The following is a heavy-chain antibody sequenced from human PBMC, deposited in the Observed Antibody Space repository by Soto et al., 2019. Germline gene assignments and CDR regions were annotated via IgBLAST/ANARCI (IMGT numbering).Heavy chain of an antibody. D-gene: IGHD1-1*01. V-gene: IGHV4-38-2*01. CDR1: GYSISSGYY. J-gene: IGHJ4*02. CDR3: ARATGTLRSRNCDY. CDR2: IYHTGST. Sequence: PSETLSLTCAVSGYSISSGYYWGWIRQPPGKGLEWIGSIYHTGSTYYSKSLRSRLTMSVDTSKSQFSLRLSSVTAADTAVYYCARATGTLRSRNCDYWGQGSLVTVSS.